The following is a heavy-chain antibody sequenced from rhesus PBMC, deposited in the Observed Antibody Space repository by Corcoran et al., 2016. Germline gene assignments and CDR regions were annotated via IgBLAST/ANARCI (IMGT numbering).Heavy chain of an antibody. V-gene: IGHV4-73*01. CDR2: IYGNSAST. CDR3: ARFTSTTIRYFDL. J-gene: IGHJ2*01. Sequence: QVQLQQWGEGLVKPSETLSLTCAVYGGSISGYYYWSWIRQPPGKGLEWIGYIYGNSASTNYNPSLKNRGTISKYTSKNQFSLKLSSVTTADTAVYYCARFTSTTIRYFDLWGPGTPITISS. CDR1: GGSISGYYY. D-gene: IGHD2-2*01.